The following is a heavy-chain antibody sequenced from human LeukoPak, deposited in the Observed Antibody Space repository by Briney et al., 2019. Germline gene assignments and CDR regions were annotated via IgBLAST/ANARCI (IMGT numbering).Heavy chain of an antibody. CDR3: ARQSDGGNWIDY. J-gene: IGHJ4*02. CDR1: GGSISSGGYY. V-gene: IGHV4-31*03. Sequence: KASETLSLTCTVSGGSISSGGYYWSWIRQHPGKGLEWIGYIYYSGSTYYNPSLKSRVTISVDTSKNQFSLKLSSVTAADTAVYYCARQSDGGNWIDYWGQGTLVTVFS. D-gene: IGHD4-23*01. CDR2: IYYSGST.